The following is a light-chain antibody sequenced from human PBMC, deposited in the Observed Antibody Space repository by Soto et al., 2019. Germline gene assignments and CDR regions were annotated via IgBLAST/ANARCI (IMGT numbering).Light chain of an antibody. Sequence: IQLTRSPSILSASVGDRVTVTCRASQSISSWLAWYQQKPGKAPKLLIYDASNLETGVPSRFSGSASGTDLTFTISSLQPADTATYSCKLSEHLPYTFGQGTKLDIK. CDR2: DAS. CDR3: KLSEHLPYT. J-gene: IGKJ2*01. V-gene: IGKV1-33*01. CDR1: QSISSW.